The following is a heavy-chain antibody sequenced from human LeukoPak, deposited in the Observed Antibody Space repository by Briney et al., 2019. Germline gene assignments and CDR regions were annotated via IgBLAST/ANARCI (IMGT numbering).Heavy chain of an antibody. CDR1: GSTFSSYA. Sequence: SMKVSCKASGSTFSSYAISWVRQAPGQGLEWMGGIIPIFGTANYAEKFQGRVTITADESTSTAYMELSSLRSEDTAVYYCASYSSSWYESGYWGQGTLVTVSS. J-gene: IGHJ4*02. CDR3: ASYSSSWYESGY. D-gene: IGHD6-13*01. CDR2: IIPIFGTA. V-gene: IGHV1-69*01.